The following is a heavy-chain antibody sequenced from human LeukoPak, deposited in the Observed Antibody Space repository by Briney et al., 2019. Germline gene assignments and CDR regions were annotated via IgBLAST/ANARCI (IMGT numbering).Heavy chain of an antibody. CDR2: VSGSGST. D-gene: IGHD3-10*01. J-gene: IGHJ5*02. Sequence: SETLSLTCSVSGGSISYFYWSWSRQAAGKGLEWLGRVSGSGSTDSNASLKSRVTMSVATSKSQLSLKVISVTAADTAVYYCASSSGPVRGKNWFDPWGQGTLVTVSS. CDR1: GGSISYFY. CDR3: ASSSGPVRGKNWFDP. V-gene: IGHV4-4*07.